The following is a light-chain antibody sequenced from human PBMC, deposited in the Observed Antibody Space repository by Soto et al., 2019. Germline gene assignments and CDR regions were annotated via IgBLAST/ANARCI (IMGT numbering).Light chain of an antibody. CDR1: SSDVGGYNY. CDR2: DVS. CDR3: SSYTGSSTVI. V-gene: IGLV2-14*01. Sequence: QSALTQPASVSGSPGQSITISCTGTSSDVGGYNYVSWYQQHPGKAPKLMIYDVSNRPSGVSNRSSGSRSGNTASLIISGLQTEDEADYYCSSYTGSSTVIFGGGTKVTVL. J-gene: IGLJ2*01.